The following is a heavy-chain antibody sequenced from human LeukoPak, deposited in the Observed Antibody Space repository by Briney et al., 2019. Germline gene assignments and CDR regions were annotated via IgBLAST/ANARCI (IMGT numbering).Heavy chain of an antibody. CDR1: GYTFTSYY. Sequence: ASVKVSCKASGYTFTSYYMHWVRQAPGQGLEWMGIINPSGGSTSYAQKFQGRVTMTTDTSTSTAYMELRSLRSDDTAVYYCARDPAAGQLSFYYYYYMDVWGKGTTVTISS. D-gene: IGHD6-13*01. J-gene: IGHJ6*03. V-gene: IGHV1-46*01. CDR3: ARDPAAGQLSFYYYYYMDV. CDR2: INPSGGST.